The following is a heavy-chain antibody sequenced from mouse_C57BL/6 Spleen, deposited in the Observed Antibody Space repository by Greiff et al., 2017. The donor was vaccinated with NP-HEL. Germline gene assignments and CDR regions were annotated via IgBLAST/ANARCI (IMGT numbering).Heavy chain of an antibody. Sequence: EVQLQQSGPELVKPGASVKISCKASGYTFTDYYMNWVKQSHGKSLEWIGDINPNNGGTSYNQKFKGKATLTVDKSSSTAYMELRSLTSEDSAVYYCARRPYDGYYDYYAMDYWGQGTSVTVSS. J-gene: IGHJ4*01. V-gene: IGHV1-26*01. D-gene: IGHD2-3*01. CDR2: INPNNGGT. CDR3: ARRPYDGYYDYYAMDY. CDR1: GYTFTDYY.